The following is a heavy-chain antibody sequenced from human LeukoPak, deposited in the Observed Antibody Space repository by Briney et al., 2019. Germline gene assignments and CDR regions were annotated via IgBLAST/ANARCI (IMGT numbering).Heavy chain of an antibody. D-gene: IGHD1-26*01. CDR1: GFTFSNYG. CDR3: ARDGGTGIVGASGGMDV. J-gene: IGHJ6*02. Sequence: GGSLRLSCAASGFTFSNYGMPWVRQAPGKGLEWVAVISYDGSNKYYADSVKGRFTISRDNSKNTLYLQMNSLRAEDTAVYYCARDGGTGIVGASGGMDVWGQGTTVTVSS. CDR2: ISYDGSNK. V-gene: IGHV3-30*03.